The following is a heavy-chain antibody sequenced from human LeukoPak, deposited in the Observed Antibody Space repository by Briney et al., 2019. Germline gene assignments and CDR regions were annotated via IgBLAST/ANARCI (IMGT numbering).Heavy chain of an antibody. CDR3: ARAHSGSFGYYYYYMDV. J-gene: IGHJ6*03. CDR2: ICTAGDT. Sequence: GGSLRLSCAASGFTFSSYDMHWVRQTTGKGLEWVSAICTAGDTYYPGSVKGRFTISRENARNSLYLQMNSLRAGDTGVYYCARAHSGSFGYYYYYMDVWGKGTTVTVSS. CDR1: GFTFSSYD. D-gene: IGHD3-10*01. V-gene: IGHV3-13*01.